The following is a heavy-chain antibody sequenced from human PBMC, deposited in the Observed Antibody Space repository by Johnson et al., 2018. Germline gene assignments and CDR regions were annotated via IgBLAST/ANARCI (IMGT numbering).Heavy chain of an antibody. V-gene: IGHV3-30-3*01. CDR2: ISYDGSNE. D-gene: IGHD3-10*01. CDR1: GFTFTNFA. CDR3: ARDQRSYGSGTYYNPFGGAQN. J-gene: IGHJ1*01. Sequence: VQLVESGGGVVQPGRSLRLSCAASGFTFTNFAIHWVRQAPGKGLEWVAVISYDGSNEFYADSVKGRFTISRDNSKNTLYLQMNSLRPEDTAVYYCARDQRSYGSGTYYNPFGGAQNWGQGTLVTVSS.